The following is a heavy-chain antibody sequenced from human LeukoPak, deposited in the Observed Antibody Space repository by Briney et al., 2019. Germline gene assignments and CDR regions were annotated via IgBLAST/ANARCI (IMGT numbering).Heavy chain of an antibody. CDR2: ISAYNGNT. V-gene: IGHV1-18*01. Sequence: GASVKVSCKASGYTFTSYGISWVRQAPGQGFEWMGWISAYNGNTNYAQKLQGRVTMTTDTSTSTAYMELRGLRSDDTAVYYCARSITGTTPGAFDIWGQGTMVTVSS. J-gene: IGHJ3*02. CDR1: GYTFTSYG. CDR3: ARSITGTTPGAFDI. D-gene: IGHD1-7*01.